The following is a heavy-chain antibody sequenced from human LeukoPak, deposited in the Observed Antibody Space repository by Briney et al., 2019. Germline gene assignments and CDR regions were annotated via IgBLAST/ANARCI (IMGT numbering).Heavy chain of an antibody. J-gene: IGHJ4*02. D-gene: IGHD3-10*01. CDR2: ISGSGGST. Sequence: GGSLRLSCAASGFTFSSYAMSWVRQAPGKGLEWVSAISGSGGSTYYADSVKGRFTISRDNSKNTLYLQMNSLRAEDTAVYYCAKTQLQWFGELLSHFDYWGQGTLVTVSS. V-gene: IGHV3-23*01. CDR3: AKTQLQWFGELLSHFDY. CDR1: GFTFSSYA.